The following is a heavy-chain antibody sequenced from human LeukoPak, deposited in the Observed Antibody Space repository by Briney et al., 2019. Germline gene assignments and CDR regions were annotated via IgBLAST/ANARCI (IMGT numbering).Heavy chain of an antibody. D-gene: IGHD5-12*01. CDR2: ISAYNGNT. J-gene: IGHJ5*02. CDR1: GYTFTSYG. V-gene: IGHV1-18*01. Sequence: APVKVSCKASGYTFTSYGISWVRQAPGQGLEWMGWISAYNGNTNYAQKLQGRVTMTTDTSTSTAYMELRSLRSDDTAVYYCAREYSGYDPAPIQYWFDPWGQGTLVTVSS. CDR3: AREYSGYDPAPIQYWFDP.